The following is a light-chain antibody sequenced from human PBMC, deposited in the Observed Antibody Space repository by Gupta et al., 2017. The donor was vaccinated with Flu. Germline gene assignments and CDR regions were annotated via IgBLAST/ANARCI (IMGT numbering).Light chain of an antibody. V-gene: IGLV2-23*02. CDR2: DVG. CDR3: CSYTLSTHLV. CDR1: SSDIGTYNL. J-gene: IGLJ1*01. Sequence: QSALTQPASVSGSPGQSITISCTGTSSDIGTYNLVSWYQQHPGKAPKLMIFDVGKRPSGVSYRFSGSKSGNTASLTISGLQTEDEADYYCCSYTLSTHLVFGSGTKVTVL.